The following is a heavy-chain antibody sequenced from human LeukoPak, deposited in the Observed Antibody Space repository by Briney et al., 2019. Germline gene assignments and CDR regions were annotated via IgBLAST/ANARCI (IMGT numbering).Heavy chain of an antibody. CDR2: INPSGGST. J-gene: IGHJ4*02. Sequence: ASVKVSCKASRYTFTSYYMYWVRQAPGRGLEWMGIINPSGGSTSYAQKFQGRVTMTRDTSTSTVYMELSSLRSEYTAVYYCARDWSRFDYWGQGTLVTVSS. CDR1: RYTFTSYY. CDR3: ARDWSRFDY. D-gene: IGHD2-8*02. V-gene: IGHV1-46*01.